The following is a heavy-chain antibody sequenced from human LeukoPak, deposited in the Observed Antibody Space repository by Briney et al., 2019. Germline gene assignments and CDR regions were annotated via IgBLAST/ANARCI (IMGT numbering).Heavy chain of an antibody. CDR2: INPSGGST. CDR3: ARARGSGSYYGHDYYYYYYMDV. V-gene: IGHV1-46*01. Sequence: GASVKVSCKASGYTFTSYYMHWVRQAPGQGLEWMGVINPSGGSTTYAQKFQGRVTMTGDTSTSTVYMELRSLRSEDTAVYYCARARGSGSYYGHDYYYYYYMDVWGQGTTVTVSS. J-gene: IGHJ6*03. CDR1: GYTFTSYY. D-gene: IGHD3-10*01.